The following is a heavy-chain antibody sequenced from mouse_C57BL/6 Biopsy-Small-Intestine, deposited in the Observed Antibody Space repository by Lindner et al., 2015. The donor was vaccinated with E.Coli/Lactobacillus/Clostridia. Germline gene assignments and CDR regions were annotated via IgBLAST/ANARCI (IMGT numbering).Heavy chain of an antibody. CDR1: GYTFTSYT. V-gene: IGHV1-84*02. D-gene: IGHD2-10*01. J-gene: IGHJ1*01. CDR2: ISAGNGNT. CDR3: ARFTSGWNPTYYYFGLDV. Sequence: SVKVSCKASGYTFTSYTIHWVRQAPGQRLEWMGWISAGNGNTKYSQKFQGRVTITRDTSASTAYMELSSLKSEDTATYYCARFTSGWNPTYYYFGLDVWGQGTTVTVSS.